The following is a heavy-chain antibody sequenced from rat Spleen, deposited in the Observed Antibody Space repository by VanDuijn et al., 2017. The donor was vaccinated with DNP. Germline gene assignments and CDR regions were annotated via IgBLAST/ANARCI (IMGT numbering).Heavy chain of an antibody. CDR1: GFTFSDYY. J-gene: IGHJ2*01. CDR2: IHYDGGTT. CDR3: VRWDYGIYGFDY. V-gene: IGHV5-22*01. D-gene: IGHD1-11*01. Sequence: EVQLVESGGDLVQPGRSLKLSCAASGFTFSDYYMAWVRQAPTKGLEWVAYIHYDGGTTYYGDSVKGRFTISRDNAENTLYLQMYSLRSEDMATYYCVRWDYGIYGFDYWGQGVMVTVSS.